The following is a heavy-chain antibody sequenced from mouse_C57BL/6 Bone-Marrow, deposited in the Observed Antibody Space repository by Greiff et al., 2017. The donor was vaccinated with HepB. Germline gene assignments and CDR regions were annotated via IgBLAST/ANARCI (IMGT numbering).Heavy chain of an antibody. V-gene: IGHV1-69*01. J-gene: IGHJ3*01. Sequence: QVQLQQPGAELVMPGASVKLSCKASGYTFTSYWMHWVKQRPGQGLEWIGEIDPSDSYTNYNQKFKGKSTLTVDKSSSTAYMQLSSLTSEDSAVYYCARDYYPTTRGFAYWGQGTLVTVSA. CDR3: ARDYYPTTRGFAY. CDR2: IDPSDSYT. CDR1: GYTFTSYW. D-gene: IGHD2-1*01.